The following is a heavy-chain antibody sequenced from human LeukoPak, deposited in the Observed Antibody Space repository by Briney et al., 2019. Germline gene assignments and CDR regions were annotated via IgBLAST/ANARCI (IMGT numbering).Heavy chain of an antibody. CDR3: ARLFCSGASCSRGRGFDY. J-gene: IGHJ4*02. V-gene: IGHV4-31*11. CDR2: ISYSGSP. D-gene: IGHD2-15*01. CDR1: GGSISSGGYF. Sequence: SQTLSLTCAVSGGSISSGGYFWTWIRQHPGKGLEWIGYISYSGSPYYSPSLESRVTISADTSQNQFSLKLNSVTAADTAIYYCARLFCSGASCSRGRGFDYWGQGTLVTVSS.